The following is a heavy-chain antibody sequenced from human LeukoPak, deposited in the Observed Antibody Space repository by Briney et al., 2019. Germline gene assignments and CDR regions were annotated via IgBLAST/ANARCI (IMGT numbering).Heavy chain of an antibody. D-gene: IGHD2-2*01. CDR2: MYYTGTS. Sequence: PSETLSLTCTVSGGSINNYFWNWIRQPPGKGLEWIGYMYYTGTSSYSPSLKSRVTISVDTSKNQFSLKLSSVTTADTAIYYCARGSIPTQNWFDPWGQGTPVTVPS. V-gene: IGHV4-59*01. J-gene: IGHJ5*02. CDR3: ARGSIPTQNWFDP. CDR1: GGSINNYF.